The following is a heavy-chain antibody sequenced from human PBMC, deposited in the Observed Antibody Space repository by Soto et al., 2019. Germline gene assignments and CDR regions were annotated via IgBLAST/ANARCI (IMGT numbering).Heavy chain of an antibody. J-gene: IGHJ4*02. D-gene: IGHD2-8*01. CDR2: IWYDGSNK. CDR1: GFSFSIFG. Sequence: ESGGGVVQPGTSLRLSCAASGFSFSIFGMHWVRQAPGKGLEWVAGIWYDGSNKYYADSVKGRFSISRDNSKNTLYLQMNRLRAEDTAVYYCARDDKDEYGADRGGFGCWGQGTLVTVSS. CDR3: ARDDKDEYGADRGGFGC. V-gene: IGHV3-33*01.